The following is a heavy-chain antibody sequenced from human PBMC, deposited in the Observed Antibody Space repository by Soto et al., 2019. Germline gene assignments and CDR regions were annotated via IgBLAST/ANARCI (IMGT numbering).Heavy chain of an antibody. CDR1: GYTFPSST. J-gene: IGHJ4*02. CDR2: IKAYSGNT. D-gene: IGHD4-17*01. CDR3: AIADYGDDDY. Sequence: QVKLVQPGAEVKKPGASVKVSCKASGYTFPSSTISWLRQAPGQGLEWMGWIKAYSGNTNYAQKLQGRVTMTTDTSTNTAYMELGSLTSDDTAMYYCAIADYGDDDYWGQGTLVTVSS. V-gene: IGHV1-18*01.